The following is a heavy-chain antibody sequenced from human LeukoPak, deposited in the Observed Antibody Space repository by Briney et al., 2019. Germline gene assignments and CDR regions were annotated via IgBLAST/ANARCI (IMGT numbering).Heavy chain of an antibody. Sequence: SETLSLTCTISGGSISGSSYYWGWIRQPPGKGLEWIGSIYYSGNTYYNPSLKSRVTISVDTSKNQFSLKLSSVTAADTAVYYCARDRSGDSYYYYGMDVWGQGTTVTVS. CDR3: ARDRSGDSYYYYGMDV. D-gene: IGHD2-21*01. CDR2: IYYSGNT. CDR1: GGSISGSSYY. J-gene: IGHJ6*02. V-gene: IGHV4-39*07.